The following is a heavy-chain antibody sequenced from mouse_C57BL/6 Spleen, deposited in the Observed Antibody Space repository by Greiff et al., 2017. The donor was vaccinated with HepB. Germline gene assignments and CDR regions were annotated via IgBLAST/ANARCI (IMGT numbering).Heavy chain of an antibody. Sequence: EVQWVESGGGLVQPGGSLKLSCVASGFTFSNYWMNWVRQSPEKGLEWVAQIRLKSDNYATHYAESVKGRFTISRDDSKSSVYLQMNNLRAADTGIYYCTGGSSYRDFDVWGTGTTVTVSS. V-gene: IGHV6-3*01. CDR3: TGGSSYRDFDV. J-gene: IGHJ1*03. CDR2: IRLKSDNYAT. CDR1: GFTFSNYW. D-gene: IGHD1-1*01.